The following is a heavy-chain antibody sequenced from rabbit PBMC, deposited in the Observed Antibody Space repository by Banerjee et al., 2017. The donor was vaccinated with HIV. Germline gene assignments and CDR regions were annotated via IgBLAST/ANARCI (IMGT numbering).Heavy chain of an antibody. CDR1: GFSFSNKYV. Sequence: QEQLEESGGDLVKPEGSLTLTCTASGFSFSNKYVMCWVRQAPGKGLEWIACINTSSGNTVYATWAKGRFTISKISSTTVTLQMTSLTVADTATYFCARGFGTVGNAYFNLWGPGTLVTVS. CDR2: INTSSGNT. J-gene: IGHJ4*01. CDR3: ARGFGTVGNAYFNL. D-gene: IGHD5-1*01. V-gene: IGHV1S45*01.